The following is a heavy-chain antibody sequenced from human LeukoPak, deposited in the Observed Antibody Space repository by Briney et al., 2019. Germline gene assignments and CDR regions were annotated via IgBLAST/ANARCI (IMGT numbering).Heavy chain of an antibody. CDR3: AGGRYGPSDY. CDR2: INHSGST. Sequence: GALRLSCAASGFTFSSYSMNWVRQPPGKGLEWIGEINHSGSTNYNPSLTSRGTISVEKSKNKFSLKLSSVTAADTAVYYCAGGRYGPSDYWGQGTLVTVSS. J-gene: IGHJ4*02. V-gene: IGHV4-34*01. CDR1: GFTFSSYS. D-gene: IGHD4-17*01.